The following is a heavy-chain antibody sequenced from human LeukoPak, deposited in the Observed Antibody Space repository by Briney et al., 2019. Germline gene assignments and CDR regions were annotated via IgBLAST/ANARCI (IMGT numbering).Heavy chain of an antibody. J-gene: IGHJ4*02. CDR3: AKDDSALWFGELSHYFNW. V-gene: IGHV3-7*03. CDR1: GFTFSAYW. CDR2: IIEGGDVK. Sequence: GGSLRLSCAASGFTFSAYWMTWVRQAPGKGLAWVANIIEGGDVKYYADSVKGRFTISRDNTKSSLYLQMNSLRADDTAVYYCAKDDSALWFGELSHYFNWWGQGTLVTVSS. D-gene: IGHD3-10*01.